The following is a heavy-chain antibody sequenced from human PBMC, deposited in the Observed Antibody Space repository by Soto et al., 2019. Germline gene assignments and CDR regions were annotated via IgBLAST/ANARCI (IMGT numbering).Heavy chain of an antibody. V-gene: IGHV4-34*01. CDR2: INHSGST. Sequence: PSETLSLTCAVYGGSFSGYYWSWIRQPPGKGLEWIGEINHSGSTNYNPSLKSRVTIPVDTSKNQFSLKLSSVTAADTAVYYCARVFAAHRLGGYYFDYWGQGTLVTVSS. CDR3: ARVFAAHRLGGYYFDY. J-gene: IGHJ4*02. D-gene: IGHD2-15*01. CDR1: GGSFSGYY.